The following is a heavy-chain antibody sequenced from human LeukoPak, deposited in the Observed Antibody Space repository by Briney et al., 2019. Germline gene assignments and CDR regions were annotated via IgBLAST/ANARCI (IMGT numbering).Heavy chain of an antibody. J-gene: IGHJ3*02. Sequence: PGGSLRLSCAASGFTFNNYGMNWVRQAPGKGLEWVSLITGSGSSTFYADSVKGRFTISRDNSKNTLYLEMNGLRAEDTAMYYCAKNRYCSGNTCFKDAFDIWGQGTTVTVSS. D-gene: IGHD2-15*01. CDR2: ITGSGSST. CDR1: GFTFNNYG. CDR3: AKNRYCSGNTCFKDAFDI. V-gene: IGHV3-23*01.